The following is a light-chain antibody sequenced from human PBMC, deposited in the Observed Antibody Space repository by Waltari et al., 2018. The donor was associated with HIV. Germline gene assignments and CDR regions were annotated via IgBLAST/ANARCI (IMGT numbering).Light chain of an antibody. V-gene: IGKV3-15*01. CDR3: QQYNSWPLT. J-gene: IGKJ3*01. CDR1: QSVSTN. Sequence: ETVITQSPGALSVSPGERVTLSCRSSQSVSTNLAWYQQKPGQPPRPLIYGASARATDGPARFSGSGSGTEFNLTIAALRSEDLAVYFCQQYNSWPLTFGPGSKVNIK. CDR2: GAS.